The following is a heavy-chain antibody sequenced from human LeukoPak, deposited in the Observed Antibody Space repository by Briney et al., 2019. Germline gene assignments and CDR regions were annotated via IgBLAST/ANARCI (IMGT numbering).Heavy chain of an antibody. CDR2: IYHSGST. Sequence: SETLSLTCAVSGGSISSSNWWSWVRQPPGKGLEWIGEIYHSGSTNYNPSLKSRVTISVDKSKNQFSLKLSSVTAADTAVYYCARPPLYSSSWYYFDYWGQGTLVTVSS. CDR1: GGSISSSNW. V-gene: IGHV4-4*02. D-gene: IGHD6-13*01. CDR3: ARPPLYSSSWYYFDY. J-gene: IGHJ4*02.